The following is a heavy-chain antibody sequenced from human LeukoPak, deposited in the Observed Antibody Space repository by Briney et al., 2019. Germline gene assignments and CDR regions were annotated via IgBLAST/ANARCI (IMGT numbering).Heavy chain of an antibody. V-gene: IGHV3-23*01. CDR1: GFTFSTYA. CDR3: AKSMTLQWRGFFDL. D-gene: IGHD6-19*01. J-gene: IGHJ2*01. CDR2: INDSGANT. Sequence: PGGSLRLSCAASGFTFSTYAMSWVRQAPGKGLEWVSTINDSGANTYYADSVRGRFTISRDNSKNTLYLQKNSLRADDTAIYYCAKSMTLQWRGFFDLWGRGTHVTVSS.